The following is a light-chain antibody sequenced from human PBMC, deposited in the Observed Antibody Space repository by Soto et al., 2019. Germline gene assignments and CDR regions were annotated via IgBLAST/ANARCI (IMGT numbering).Light chain of an antibody. CDR1: SSDVGAYKY. V-gene: IGLV2-14*03. CDR3: SSYNGGSTSYV. J-gene: IGLJ1*01. CDR2: DVS. Sequence: QSALTQPASVSGSPGQSITISCTGTSSDVGAYKYVSWHQQHPGKAPKLMIYDVSDRPSGVSDRFSGSKSGNTASLTISGLQAEDEADYYCSSYNGGSTSYVLGTGTKV.